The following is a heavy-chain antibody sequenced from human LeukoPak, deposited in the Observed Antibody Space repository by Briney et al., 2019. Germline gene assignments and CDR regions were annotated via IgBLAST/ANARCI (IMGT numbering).Heavy chain of an antibody. V-gene: IGHV4-39*07. D-gene: IGHD6-13*01. CDR3: ARDSRRYYFDY. J-gene: IGHJ4*02. CDR1: GDSISSSSSY. Sequence: KSSETLSLTCTVSGDSISSSSSYWGWIRQPPGEGLEWIGSIYYSGSTYYNTSLKSRVTISVDTSKNQFSLKLSSVTAADTAVYYCARDSRRYYFDYWGQGTLVTVSS. CDR2: IYYSGST.